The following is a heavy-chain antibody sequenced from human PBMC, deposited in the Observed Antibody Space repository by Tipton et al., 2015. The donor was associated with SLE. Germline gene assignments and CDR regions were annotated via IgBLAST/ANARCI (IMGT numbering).Heavy chain of an antibody. J-gene: IGHJ4*01. Sequence: GLVKPSETLSLTCTVSGGSISSSGYDWGWIRQPPGKGLEWIGSFYYSGSTYYKPSLKSRLTISVDTSKNQFSLKLSSVTAADTAVYFCARGGVGGYDYFDYWGQGTLVTVSS. CDR1: GGSISSSGYD. D-gene: IGHD5-12*01. CDR3: ARGGVGGYDYFDY. V-gene: IGHV4-39*07. CDR2: FYYSGST.